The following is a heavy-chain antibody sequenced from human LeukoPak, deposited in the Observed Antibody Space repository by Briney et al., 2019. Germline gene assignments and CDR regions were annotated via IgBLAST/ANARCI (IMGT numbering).Heavy chain of an antibody. CDR1: GFIVSDYY. D-gene: IGHD1-26*01. V-gene: IGHV3-11*06. Sequence: GGSLRLSCVASGFIVSDYYMSWIRQAPGKGLEWLSYISSTNSKTYTNYADSVKGRFTISRDSPKNSLFLQMDSLRVEDTGVYYCARDLTVGAIFFDSWGQGTLVTVSS. CDR2: ISSTNSKTYT. CDR3: ARDLTVGAIFFDS. J-gene: IGHJ4*02.